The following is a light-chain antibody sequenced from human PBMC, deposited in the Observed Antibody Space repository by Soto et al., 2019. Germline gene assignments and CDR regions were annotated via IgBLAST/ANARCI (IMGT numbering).Light chain of an antibody. J-gene: IGLJ1*01. V-gene: IGLV2-14*01. CDR1: SRDVGTYNY. CDR3: SSYTSTSTLYV. Sequence: SVLTQPASVFGSPGPSITISCTGTSRDVGTYNYVSWYQQYPGKAPKLIIYEVSDRPSGVSNRFSGSKSGNTASLTISGLQAEDEADYYCSSYTSTSTLYVFGTGTKVTVL. CDR2: EVS.